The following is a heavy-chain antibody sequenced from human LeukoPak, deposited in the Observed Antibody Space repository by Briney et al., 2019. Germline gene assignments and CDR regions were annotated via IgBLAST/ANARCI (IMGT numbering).Heavy chain of an antibody. CDR2: IYSGSST. D-gene: IGHD2-15*01. CDR3: ARGGRTAQFDY. CDR1: GFTVSSNY. Sequence: PGGSLRLSCAASGFTVSSNYMGWVRQAPGKGLEWVSVIYSGSSTYYADSVKGRFTISRDNSKNTLYLQMNSLRAEDTAVYYCARGGRTAQFDYWGQGTLVTVSS. V-gene: IGHV3-53*01. J-gene: IGHJ4*02.